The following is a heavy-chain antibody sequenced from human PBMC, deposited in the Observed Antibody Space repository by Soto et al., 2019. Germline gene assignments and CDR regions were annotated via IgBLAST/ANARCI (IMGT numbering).Heavy chain of an antibody. D-gene: IGHD2-21*02. CDR3: WALPATYWNFSI. V-gene: IGHV4-31*03. J-gene: IGHJ2*01. Sequence: PSETLSLTCTVSGDSITAGGHYWAWIRQHPEKGLEWLGYIHYSGTTDYNPSLKSRLTVSVDTSKNQLSLSLSSVTAADTAIYYCWALPATYWNFSIWGRGTLVTLCS. CDR2: IHYSGTT. CDR1: GDSITAGGHY.